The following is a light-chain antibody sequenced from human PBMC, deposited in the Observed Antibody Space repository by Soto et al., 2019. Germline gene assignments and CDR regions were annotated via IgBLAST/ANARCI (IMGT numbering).Light chain of an antibody. CDR1: QNIRNW. J-gene: IGKJ3*01. CDR3: QQGNSFPFT. V-gene: IGKV1-12*01. Sequence: IQMTQSPSTLGASVVERVPITCRASQNIRNWLAWYQQKPGRAPKLLIYAASSLQSGVSSRFSGSGSGTDFTLTISSLQPEDFATYYCQQGNSFPFTFGPGTRWIS. CDR2: AAS.